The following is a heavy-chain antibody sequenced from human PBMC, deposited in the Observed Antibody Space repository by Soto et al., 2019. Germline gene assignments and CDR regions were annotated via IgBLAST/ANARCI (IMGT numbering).Heavy chain of an antibody. V-gene: IGHV4-4*02. J-gene: IGHJ4*02. CDR1: GASISSNKW. CDR2: IYHSGSA. Sequence: SETLSLTCAVSGASISSNKWWIWVRQPPGKGLEWIGGIYHSGSANYNPSLKSRVTISVNKSKNQFSLKLSSVTAADTAVYYCATRNDGSGSLDYWGQGALVTVSS. CDR3: ATRNDGSGSLDY. D-gene: IGHD3-10*01.